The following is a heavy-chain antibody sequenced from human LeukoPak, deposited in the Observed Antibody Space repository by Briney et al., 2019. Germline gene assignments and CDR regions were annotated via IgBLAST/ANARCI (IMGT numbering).Heavy chain of an antibody. CDR3: ARVSHGGWLPLI. Sequence: ASVKVSCKASGYTFTSHHMHWVRQAPGQGLEWMGRINPSGGSTNYAQKFQGRVTITADESTSTAYMELSSLRSEDTAVYYCARVSHGGWLPLIWGQGTMVTVSS. J-gene: IGHJ3*02. V-gene: IGHV1-46*01. CDR2: INPSGGST. CDR1: GYTFTSHH. D-gene: IGHD3-9*01.